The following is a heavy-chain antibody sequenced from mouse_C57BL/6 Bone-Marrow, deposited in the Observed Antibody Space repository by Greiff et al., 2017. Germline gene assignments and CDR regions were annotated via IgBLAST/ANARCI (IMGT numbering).Heavy chain of an antibody. CDR1: GYTFTSYW. V-gene: IGHV1-64*01. CDR2: IHPNSGST. J-gene: IGHJ2*01. D-gene: IGHD2-4*01. CDR3: ARWCDYDEDY. Sequence: QVKLQQPGAELVKPGASVQLSCKASGYTFTSYWMHWVKQRPGQGLEWIGMIHPNSGSTNYNEKFKSKATLTVDKSSSTAYMQLSSLTSEDSAVYYCARWCDYDEDYWGQGTTLTVSS.